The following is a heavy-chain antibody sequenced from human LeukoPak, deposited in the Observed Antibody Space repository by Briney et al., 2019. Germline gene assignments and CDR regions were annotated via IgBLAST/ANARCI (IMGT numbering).Heavy chain of an antibody. CDR3: AKDAPQYYDFWSGYSEGIDY. V-gene: IGHV3-23*01. D-gene: IGHD3-3*01. CDR2: ISGSGGST. Sequence: GGSLRLSCAASGFTFSSYAMSWVRQAPGKGLEWVSAISGSGGSTYYADSVKGRFTISRDNSKNTLYLQMNSLRAEDTAVYYCAKDAPQYYDFWSGYSEGIDYWGQGTLVTVSS. J-gene: IGHJ4*02. CDR1: GFTFSSYA.